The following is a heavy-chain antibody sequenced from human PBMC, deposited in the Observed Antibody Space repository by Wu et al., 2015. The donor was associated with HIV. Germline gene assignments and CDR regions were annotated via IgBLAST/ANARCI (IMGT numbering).Heavy chain of an antibody. CDR3: ARSGQQLLATYYYYYMDV. Sequence: QGQLVQSGVEVKKPGASVKVSCKATGYTFSSYGISWVRQAPGQGPEWMGWISVQNGNTNYAQKFQGRVAMTTETSTSTAYMELRSLTSDDTAVYFCARSGQQLLATYYYYYMDVWGKGTQVFVS. D-gene: IGHD3-16*01. CDR1: GYTFSSYG. CDR2: ISVQNGNT. V-gene: IGHV1-18*01. J-gene: IGHJ6*04.